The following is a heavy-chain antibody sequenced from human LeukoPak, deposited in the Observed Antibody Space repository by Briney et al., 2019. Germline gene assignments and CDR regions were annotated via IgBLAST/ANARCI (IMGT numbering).Heavy chain of an antibody. CDR1: GYTFTSYY. CDR3: TRDFLHVYYYDSSGYVRGAFDI. D-gene: IGHD3-22*01. CDR2: INPNSGGT. Sequence: GASVKVSCKASGYTFTSYYMHWVRQAPGQGLEWMGWINPNSGGTNYAQKFQGRVTMTRDTSISTVYMELSRLRSDDTAVYYCTRDFLHVYYYDSSGYVRGAFDIWGQGTMVTVSS. V-gene: IGHV1-2*02. J-gene: IGHJ3*02.